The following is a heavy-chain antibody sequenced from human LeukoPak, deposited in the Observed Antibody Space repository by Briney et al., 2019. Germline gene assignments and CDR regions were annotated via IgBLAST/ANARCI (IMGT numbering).Heavy chain of an antibody. CDR2: INPNNGFT. CDR3: ARATVVVYRPGPFDI. D-gene: IGHD3-22*01. Sequence: ASVRVSCTAAGYAFTVSYIHWVRQAPGQGLEWMGWINPNNGFTAYAQNFQGRVTMTRDTSISTAYMDLSRLTSDDTAVYYCARATVVVYRPGPFDIWGQGTMVTVSS. V-gene: IGHV1-2*02. J-gene: IGHJ3*02. CDR1: GYAFTVSY.